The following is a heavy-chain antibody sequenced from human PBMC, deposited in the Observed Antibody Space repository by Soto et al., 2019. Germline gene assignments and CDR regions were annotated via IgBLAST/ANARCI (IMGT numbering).Heavy chain of an antibody. Sequence: EVQLLESGGGLVQPGGSLRLSCAASGFTFSSYAMSWVRQAPGKGLEWVSAISGSGGSTYYADSAKGRRTISRDNSKNTMYLQMNSLRAEDTAMYYCARAKWFGDLFGDVVDLWGQGTMVTVSS. CDR2: ISGSGGST. V-gene: IGHV3-23*01. CDR1: GFTFSSYA. J-gene: IGHJ3*01. D-gene: IGHD3-10*01. CDR3: ARAKWFGDLFGDVVDL.